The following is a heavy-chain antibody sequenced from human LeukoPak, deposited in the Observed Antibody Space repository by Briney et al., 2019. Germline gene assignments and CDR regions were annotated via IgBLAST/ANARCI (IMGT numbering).Heavy chain of an antibody. Sequence: QPGGSLRLSCAASGFTVSGTHMSWVRQAPGKGLEWVSAMYTGGTTYYADSVKGRFTISRDNSRNTLFLHMSSLRADDTAVYYCAKDEATSGGGLASWGQGTLVTVSS. J-gene: IGHJ4*02. CDR1: GFTVSGTH. CDR2: MYTGGTT. CDR3: AKDEATSGGGLAS. V-gene: IGHV3-53*01. D-gene: IGHD3-16*01.